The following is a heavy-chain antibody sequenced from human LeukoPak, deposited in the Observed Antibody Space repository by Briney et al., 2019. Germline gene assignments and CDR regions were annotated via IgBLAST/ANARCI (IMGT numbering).Heavy chain of an antibody. CDR1: GFSLTTSKMC. CDR2: IDWDDDK. CDR3: ARKNSGSYFDY. J-gene: IGHJ4*02. D-gene: IGHD1-26*01. V-gene: IGHV2-70*11. Sequence: SGPALLKPTPTLTLTCTFSGFSLTTSKMCVHWIRQPPGKALEWLARIDWDDDKYYSTSLKTRLTISKDTSKTQVVLTMTNMDPVDTATYYCARKNSGSYFDYWGQGTLVTVSS.